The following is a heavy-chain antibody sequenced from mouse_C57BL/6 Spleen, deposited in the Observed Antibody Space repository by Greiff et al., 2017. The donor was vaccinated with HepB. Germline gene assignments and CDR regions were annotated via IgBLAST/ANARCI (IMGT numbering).Heavy chain of an antibody. CDR2: IYPGSGST. J-gene: IGHJ3*01. D-gene: IGHD4-1*01. V-gene: IGHV1-55*01. CDR1: GYTFTSYW. Sequence: QVQLQQPGAELVKPGASVKMSCKASGYTFTSYWITWVKQRPGQGLEWIGDIYPGSGSTNYNEKFKSKATLTVDTSSSTAYMQLSSLTSEEPAVYYCARELGPAWFAYWGQGTLVTVSA. CDR3: ARELGPAWFAY.